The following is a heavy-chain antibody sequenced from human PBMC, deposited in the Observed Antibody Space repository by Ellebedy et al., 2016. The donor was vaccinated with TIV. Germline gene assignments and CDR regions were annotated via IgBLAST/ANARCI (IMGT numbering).Heavy chain of an antibody. CDR3: ARDDYFGSGRVWSPIDL. D-gene: IGHD3-10*01. CDR1: GFTFSLNW. J-gene: IGHJ1*01. V-gene: IGHV3-7*01. CDR2: IKEDGSEE. Sequence: GESLKISCAASGFTFSLNWMYWVRQAPGKGLEWVANIKEDGSEEYYVDSVKGRFTISRDNAKNSLYLQMNSLRAEDTAMYYCARDDYFGSGRVWSPIDLWGQGTLVTVSS.